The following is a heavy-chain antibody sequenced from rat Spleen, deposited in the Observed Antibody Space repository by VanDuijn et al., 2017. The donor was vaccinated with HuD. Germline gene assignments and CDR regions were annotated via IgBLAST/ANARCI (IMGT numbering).Heavy chain of an antibody. V-gene: IGHV2-30*01. J-gene: IGHJ2*01. CDR1: GFSLTSYN. CDR3: ARENY. Sequence: QVQLKESGPGLVQPSQTLSLTCTVSGFSLTSYNVHWVRQPTGKGLEWMGVIWTGGSTDYNSALKSRLRISRDTSKSQVFLKMSSLQTEDTATYYCARENYWGQGVMVTVSS. CDR2: IWTGGST.